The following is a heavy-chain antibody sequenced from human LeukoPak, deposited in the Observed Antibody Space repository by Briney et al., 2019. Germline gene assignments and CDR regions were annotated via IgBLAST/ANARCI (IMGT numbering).Heavy chain of an antibody. Sequence: GGSLRLSCAASGFTVSSNYMSWVRQAPGKGLEWVSVIYSGGSTYYADSVKGRFTISRDNSKNTLYLQMNSLRAEDTAVYYCARDAPAGYGGIDYWGQGTLVTVSS. D-gene: IGHD4-23*01. CDR2: IYSGGST. J-gene: IGHJ4*02. V-gene: IGHV3-53*01. CDR1: GFTVSSNY. CDR3: ARDAPAGYGGIDY.